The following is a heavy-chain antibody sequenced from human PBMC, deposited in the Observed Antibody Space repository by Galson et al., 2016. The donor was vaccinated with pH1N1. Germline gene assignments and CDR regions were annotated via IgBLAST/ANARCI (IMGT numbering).Heavy chain of an antibody. CDR3: ARDHCSGGSCYSGFDP. Sequence: TLSLTCTVSGGSMTSGHYYWSWIRQLPDKGLEWIGYIYYGGKTYANPSLKSRLTISVDTSKNQFSLKLNSGTAADTAVYYCARDHCSGGSCYSGFDPWGQGILVTVSS. J-gene: IGHJ5*02. CDR1: GGSMTSGHYY. D-gene: IGHD2-15*01. CDR2: IYYGGKT. V-gene: IGHV4-31*03.